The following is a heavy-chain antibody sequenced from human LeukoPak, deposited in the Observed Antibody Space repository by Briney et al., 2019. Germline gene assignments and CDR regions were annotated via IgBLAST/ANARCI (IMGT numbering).Heavy chain of an antibody. J-gene: IGHJ4*02. CDR2: LYISGTS. CDR3: ARGDGFNFDY. V-gene: IGHV4-4*07. Sequence: SETLSLTCTVSGGSMSRYYWNWIRQPAGKGLEWIGRLYISGTSNYNPSLKSRVSISVDKFKNQFSLKLTSVTAADTAVYYCARGDGFNFDYWGQGTLVTVSS. CDR1: GGSMSRYY. D-gene: IGHD5-24*01.